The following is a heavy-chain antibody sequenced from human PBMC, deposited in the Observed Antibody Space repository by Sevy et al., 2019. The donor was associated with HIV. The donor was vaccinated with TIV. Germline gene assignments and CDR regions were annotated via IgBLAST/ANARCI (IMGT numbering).Heavy chain of an antibody. D-gene: IGHD3-22*01. Sequence: GGSLRLSCAASGFSVSNSYMSWVRQAPGKGLQWVSVIYSGDSTYYTDSVKGRFTISRDNSKNTLYLQMNSLRAEDTAVYYCARLSVDYYDSSGYYTTGHAFDIWGQGTMVTVSS. CDR3: ARLSVDYYDSSGYYTTGHAFDI. CDR1: GFSVSNSY. J-gene: IGHJ3*02. V-gene: IGHV3-53*01. CDR2: IYSGDST.